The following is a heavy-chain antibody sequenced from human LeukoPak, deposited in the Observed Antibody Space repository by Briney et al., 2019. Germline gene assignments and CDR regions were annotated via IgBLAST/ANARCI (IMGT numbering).Heavy chain of an antibody. CDR2: INWNGGST. CDR3: ARRSGYYDSSGYYGYYMDV. J-gene: IGHJ6*03. Sequence: GGSLRLSCAASGFTFDDYGMSWVRQAPGKGLEWVSGINWNGGSTGYADSVKGRFTVSRDNAKNSLYLQMNSLRAEDTALYHCARRSGYYDSSGYYGYYMDVWGKGTTVTVSS. V-gene: IGHV3-20*01. CDR1: GFTFDDYG. D-gene: IGHD3-22*01.